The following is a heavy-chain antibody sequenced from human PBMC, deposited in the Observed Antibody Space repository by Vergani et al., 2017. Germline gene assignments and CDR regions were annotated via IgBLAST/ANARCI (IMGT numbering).Heavy chain of an antibody. D-gene: IGHD3-3*01. CDR1: GFTFSSYG. V-gene: IGHV3-30*18. Sequence: QVQLVESGGGVVQPGRSLRLSCAASGFTFSSYGMHWVRQAPGKGLEWVAVISYDGSNKYYAYSVKGRFTISRDNSKNTLYLQMNSLRAEDTAVYYCAKVSSDFWSGQGAFDIWGQGTMVTVSS. CDR3: AKVSSDFWSGQGAFDI. J-gene: IGHJ3*02. CDR2: ISYDGSNK.